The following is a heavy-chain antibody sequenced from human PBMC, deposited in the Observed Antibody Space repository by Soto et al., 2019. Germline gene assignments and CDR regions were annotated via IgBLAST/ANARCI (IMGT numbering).Heavy chain of an antibody. CDR1: GGSITSYR. CDR2: INTSGNT. J-gene: IGHJ4*02. V-gene: IGHV4-4*07. CDR3: ARESGDNWDYEAY. D-gene: IGHD1-7*01. Sequence: QVQLQESGPGLVKPLETLSLTCTVSGGSITSYRWSWNRQSAGKGLEWIGRINTSGNTHYNPSLKSRVTVSIDTSRNQFFLTVNSVTAADSAVYYCARESGDNWDYEAYWGQGTPVTVSS.